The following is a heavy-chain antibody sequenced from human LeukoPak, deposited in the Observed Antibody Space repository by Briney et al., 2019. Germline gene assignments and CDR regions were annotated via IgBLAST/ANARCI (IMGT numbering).Heavy chain of an antibody. CDR1: GFTFSSYG. D-gene: IGHD3-10*01. Sequence: GGSLRLSCAASGFTFSSYGMHWVRQAPGKGLEWVAVIWYDGSNKYYADSVKGRFTISRDNSKNTLYLQMNSLRAEDTAVYYCAKGGGYYYYYDMDVWGQGTTVTVSS. CDR3: AKGGGYYYYYDMDV. V-gene: IGHV3-33*06. CDR2: IWYDGSNK. J-gene: IGHJ6*02.